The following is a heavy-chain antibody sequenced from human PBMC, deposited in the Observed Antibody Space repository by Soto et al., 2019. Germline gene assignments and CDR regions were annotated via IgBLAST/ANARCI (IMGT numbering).Heavy chain of an antibody. D-gene: IGHD3-10*01. V-gene: IGHV3-30-3*01. J-gene: IGHJ6*02. Sequence: GWCPRLGCSACGVTVWSSAMDGVRQAPGKGLEWVAVISYDGSNKYYADSVKGRFTISRDNSKNTLYLQMNSLRAEDTAVYYCARERYYYGSGSYYISYYYYYGMDVWGQGTTVTVSS. CDR1: GVTVWSSA. CDR3: ARERYYYGSGSYYISYYYYYGMDV. CDR2: ISYDGSNK.